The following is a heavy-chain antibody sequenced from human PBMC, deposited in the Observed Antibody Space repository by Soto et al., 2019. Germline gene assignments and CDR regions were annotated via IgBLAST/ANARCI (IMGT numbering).Heavy chain of an antibody. V-gene: IGHV1-69*02. CDR1: GGTFNSYT. D-gene: IGHD3-10*01. J-gene: IGHJ4*02. CDR2: VNPIVGMS. CDR3: ATSYGSGSAHFDY. Sequence: QVQLVQSGAEVKKPGSSVKVSCTASGGTFNSYTINWVRQAPGQGLEWVGRVNPIVGMSNSAQKFQGRVTITADKSTSKAYMDLTSLKSEDTAVYYCATSYGSGSAHFDYWGQGPLVTVSS.